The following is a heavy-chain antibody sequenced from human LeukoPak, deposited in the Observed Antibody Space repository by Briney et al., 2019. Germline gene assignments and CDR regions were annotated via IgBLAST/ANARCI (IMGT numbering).Heavy chain of an antibody. D-gene: IGHD6-6*01. J-gene: IGHJ3*02. CDR1: GFTFSSYW. CDR2: ISTDGSST. CDR3: VREYSSSSGRAFDM. Sequence: GGSLRLSCAASGFTFSSYWMHWVRQTPGKGLVWVSRISTDGSSTNSADSVKGRLTISRDNAKNTLYLHMNSLRAEDTAVYYCVREYSSSSGRAFDMWGQGTMVTVSP. V-gene: IGHV3-74*01.